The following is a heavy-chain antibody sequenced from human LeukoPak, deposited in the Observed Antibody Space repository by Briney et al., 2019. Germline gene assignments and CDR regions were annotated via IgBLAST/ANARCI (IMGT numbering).Heavy chain of an antibody. J-gene: IGHJ4*02. CDR1: GFTFSSYW. V-gene: IGHV3-7*01. Sequence: GGSLRLSCAASGFTFSSYWMSWVRQAPGKGLEWVANIKQDGSEKYYVDSVKGRFTISRDNAKNSLYLQMNSLRAEDTAVYYCARARDFWSGYYTGNYWGQGTLVTVSS. CDR3: ARARDFWSGYYTGNY. CDR2: IKQDGSEK. D-gene: IGHD3-3*01.